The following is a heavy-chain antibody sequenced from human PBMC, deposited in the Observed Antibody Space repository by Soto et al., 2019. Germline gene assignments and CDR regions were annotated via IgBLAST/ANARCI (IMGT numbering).Heavy chain of an antibody. D-gene: IGHD2-15*01. CDR3: ARGGGYCSGGSCYVGVYYYYGMDV. CDR2: ISAYNGNT. V-gene: IGHV1-18*04. Sequence: GASVKVSCKASGYTFTSYGISWVRQAPGQGLEWMGWISAYNGNTNCAQKLQGRVTMTTDTSTSTAYMELRSLRSDDTAVYYCARGGGYCSGGSCYVGVYYYYGMDVWGQGTTVTVSS. CDR1: GYTFTSYG. J-gene: IGHJ6*02.